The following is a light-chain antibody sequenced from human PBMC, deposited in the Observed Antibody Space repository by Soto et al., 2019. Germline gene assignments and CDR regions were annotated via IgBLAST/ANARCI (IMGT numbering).Light chain of an antibody. J-gene: IGKJ3*01. CDR2: AAS. Sequence: DIQLTQSPSSLSASVGDRVTITCRASQSISSYLNWYQQKPGKAPKLLIYAASSLQSGVPSRFSGSGSGSDFTLANSGLQPEDFATYECQQSYSTPRFTFGPGTKVDIK. V-gene: IGKV1-39*01. CDR1: QSISSY. CDR3: QQSYSTPRFT.